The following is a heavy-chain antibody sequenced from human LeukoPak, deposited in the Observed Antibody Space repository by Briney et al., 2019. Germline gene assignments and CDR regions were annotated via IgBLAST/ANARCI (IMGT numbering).Heavy chain of an antibody. CDR1: GGSISSSDW. J-gene: IGHJ6*02. D-gene: IGHD3-10*01. Sequence: SETLSLTCAVSGGSISSSDWWSWVRQPPGKGLEWIGEIYNSGGTSYNPSLKSRVAISLDKSNNQFSLKLSSVTAADTAVYFCARVGRDYYGSGSLGAFSYYGLDVWGQGTTVIVSS. CDR3: ARVGRDYYGSGSLGAFSYYGLDV. CDR2: IYNSGGT. V-gene: IGHV4-4*02.